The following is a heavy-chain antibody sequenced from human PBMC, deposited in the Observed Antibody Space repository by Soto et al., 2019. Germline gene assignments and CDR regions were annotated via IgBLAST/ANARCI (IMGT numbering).Heavy chain of an antibody. Sequence: KTSETLSLTCAVSGGSMSRGGQSWGWIRQPPGKGLEWLGFIYYTGSTYYNPSLKSRVTLSVDRSKNRFSLNLTSVTAADTAVYYCARAGIAAAGIDYWGQGTLVTVSS. J-gene: IGHJ4*02. D-gene: IGHD6-13*01. V-gene: IGHV4-30-2*01. CDR2: IYYTGST. CDR1: GGSMSRGGQS. CDR3: ARAGIAAAGIDY.